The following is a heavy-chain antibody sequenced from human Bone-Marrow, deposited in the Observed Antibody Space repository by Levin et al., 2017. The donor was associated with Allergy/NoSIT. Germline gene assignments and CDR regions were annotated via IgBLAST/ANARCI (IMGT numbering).Heavy chain of an antibody. CDR1: RFTFSTYA. CDR3: AKGAPKYNYYLYYGLDV. D-gene: IGHD1-1*01. CDR2: ISNDGNNK. J-gene: IGHJ6*02. V-gene: IGHV3-30*18. Sequence: GGSLRLSCAASRFTFSTYAMHWVRQAPGRGLEWVSFISNDGNNKFYSDSVKARFTISRDNPKNTLYLEMSSLRTEDSAVYYCAKGAPKYNYYLYYGLDVWGQGTTVTVSS.